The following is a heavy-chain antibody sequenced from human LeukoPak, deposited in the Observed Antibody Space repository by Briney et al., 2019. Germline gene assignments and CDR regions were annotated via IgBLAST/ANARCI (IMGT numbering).Heavy chain of an antibody. CDR3: ARDATSQYYFDF. CDR1: GYTFTSYF. Sequence: ASVKVSCKASGYTFTSYFIHWIRQAPGQGLEWMGLITPSGGTTTFAQKFHGRVIMTRDMSTSTVYLELSSPTSDDTAVYYCARDATSQYYFDFWGQGTLVTVSS. J-gene: IGHJ4*02. CDR2: ITPSGGTT. V-gene: IGHV1-46*01.